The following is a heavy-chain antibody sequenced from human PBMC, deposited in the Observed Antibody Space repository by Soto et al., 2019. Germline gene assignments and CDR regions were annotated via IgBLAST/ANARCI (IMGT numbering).Heavy chain of an antibody. Sequence: ASVKVSCKASGYTFTSYGISWVRQAPGQGLEWMGWISAYNGNTNYAQKLQGRVTMTTDTSTSTAYMELRSLRSDDTAVYYCARLPQPRYDILTGYYGMDVWGQGTTVTVSS. CDR2: ISAYNGNT. CDR1: GYTFTSYG. CDR3: ARLPQPRYDILTGYYGMDV. J-gene: IGHJ6*02. D-gene: IGHD3-9*01. V-gene: IGHV1-18*01.